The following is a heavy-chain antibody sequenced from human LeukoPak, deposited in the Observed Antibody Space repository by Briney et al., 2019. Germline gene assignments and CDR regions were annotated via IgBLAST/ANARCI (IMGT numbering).Heavy chain of an antibody. D-gene: IGHD1-7*01. CDR3: ARVLVAGTGWFDY. CDR1: GFTFSSYW. Sequence: PGGSLRLSCAASGFTFSSYWMHWVRQPPGKGLVWVSRVNSDGSSADYADSVRGRFTISRDNAKSTLYLQMNSLRAEDTAVYYCARVLVAGTGWFDYWGQGTLVSVSS. V-gene: IGHV3-74*01. J-gene: IGHJ4*02. CDR2: VNSDGSSA.